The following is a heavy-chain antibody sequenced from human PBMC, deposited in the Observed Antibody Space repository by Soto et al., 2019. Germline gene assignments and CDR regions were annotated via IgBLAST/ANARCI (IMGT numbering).Heavy chain of an antibody. CDR1: GYTFTDYD. J-gene: IGHJ5*02. CDR3: ARTSVSNYNWFDP. D-gene: IGHD4-4*01. CDR2: ISVDNGNT. V-gene: IGHV1-18*01. Sequence: QGQLVQSGAEVKKPGASVKVSCKASGYTFTDYDISWVRQAPGQGLEWMGWISVDNGNTKYVESLQGRVTMTTDTSSSTAYLEVRSLRSDDTAVYYCARTSVSNYNWFDPWSQGTLVAVSS.